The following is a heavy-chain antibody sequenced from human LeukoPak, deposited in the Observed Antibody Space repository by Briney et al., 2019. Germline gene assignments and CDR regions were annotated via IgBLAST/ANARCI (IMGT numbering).Heavy chain of an antibody. D-gene: IGHD3-10*01. J-gene: IGHJ4*02. V-gene: IGHV3-48*04. CDR1: GFTFSNYA. CDR2: ISSSGSTI. Sequence: GGSLRLSCAASGFTFSNYAMHWVRQAPGKGLEWVSYISSSGSTIYYADSVKGRFTISRDNAKNSLYLQMNSLRAEDTAVYYCAREELDYYGSGSYFSTDYWGQGTLVTVSS. CDR3: AREELDYYGSGSYFSTDY.